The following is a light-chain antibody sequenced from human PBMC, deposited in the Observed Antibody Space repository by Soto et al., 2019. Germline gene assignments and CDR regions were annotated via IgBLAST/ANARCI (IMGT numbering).Light chain of an antibody. CDR1: SSNIGSNY. CDR2: RNN. V-gene: IGLV1-47*01. CDR3: APWDDSLSGWV. Sequence: QSVLTQPPSASGTPGQRATISCSGSSSNIGSNYVYWYQQLPGTAPKLLIYRNNQRPSGVPDRFSGSKSGTSASLAISGLRSEDEADYYCAPWDDSLSGWVFGGGTKLTVL. J-gene: IGLJ3*02.